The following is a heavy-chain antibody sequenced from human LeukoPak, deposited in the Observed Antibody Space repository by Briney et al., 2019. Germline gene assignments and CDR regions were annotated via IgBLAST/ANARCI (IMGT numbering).Heavy chain of an antibody. CDR2: IKQDGSEK. Sequence: GGSLRLSCAASGFTFSSYWMSWVRQAPGKGLEWVAIIKQDGSEKYYVDSVKGRFTISRDNAKNSLYLQMNSLRAEDTAVYYCARVDTIGLSYYYYYYGMDVWGQGTTVTVSS. D-gene: IGHD3-16*02. J-gene: IGHJ6*02. CDR1: GFTFSSYW. V-gene: IGHV3-7*01. CDR3: ARVDTIGLSYYYYYYGMDV.